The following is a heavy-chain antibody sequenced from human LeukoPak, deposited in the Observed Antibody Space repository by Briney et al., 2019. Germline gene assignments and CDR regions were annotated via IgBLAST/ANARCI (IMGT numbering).Heavy chain of an antibody. D-gene: IGHD2-15*01. CDR2: IYYSGST. CDR3: ARHAYCSGGSCYPSFFGY. J-gene: IGHJ4*02. Sequence: WVRQAPGKGLEWIGSIYYSGSTYYNPSLKSRVTISVDTSKNQFSLKLSSVTAADTAVYYCARHAYCSGGSCYPSFFGYWGQGTLVTVSS. V-gene: IGHV4-39*01.